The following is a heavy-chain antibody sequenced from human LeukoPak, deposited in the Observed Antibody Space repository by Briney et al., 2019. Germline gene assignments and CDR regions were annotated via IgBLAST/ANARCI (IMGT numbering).Heavy chain of an antibody. J-gene: IGHJ6*03. CDR2: INHSGST. D-gene: IGHD3-22*01. Sequence: PSETLSLTCTVSGGSISSYYWSWIRQPPGKGLEWIGEINHSGSTNYNPSLKSRVTISVDTSKNQFSLKLSSVAAADTAVYYCARVYYYDSSGYRKYYYYYYMDVWGKGTTVTVSS. V-gene: IGHV4-34*01. CDR1: GGSISSYY. CDR3: ARVYYYDSSGYRKYYYYYYMDV.